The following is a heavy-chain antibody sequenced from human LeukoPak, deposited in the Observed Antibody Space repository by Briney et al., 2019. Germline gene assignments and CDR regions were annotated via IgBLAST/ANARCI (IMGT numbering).Heavy chain of an antibody. D-gene: IGHD2-21*02. CDR2: ISGSGGST. J-gene: IGHJ3*02. CDR1: GFTFSSYA. CDR3: AKVRSPFIVVVTEPTINAFDI. V-gene: IGHV3-23*01. Sequence: PGGSLRLSCAASGFTFSSYAMSWVRQAPGKGLEWVSAISGSGGSTYYADSVKGRFTISRDNSKNTLYLQMNSLRAEDTAVYYCAKVRSPFIVVVTEPTINAFDIWGQGTMVTVSS.